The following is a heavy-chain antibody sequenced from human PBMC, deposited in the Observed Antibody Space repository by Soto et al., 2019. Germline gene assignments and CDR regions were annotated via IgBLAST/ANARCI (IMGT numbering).Heavy chain of an antibody. CDR3: AQEGGTAEGPYYFDY. CDR1: GGSISSSSYY. J-gene: IGHJ4*02. V-gene: IGHV4-39*01. Sequence: PSETLSPTCTVSGGSISSSSYYWGWIRQPPGKGLEWIGSIYYSGSTYYNPSLKSRVTISVDTSKNQFSLKLSSVTAADTAVYYCAQEGGTAEGPYYFDYWGQGTLVTVSS. CDR2: IYYSGST. D-gene: IGHD6-13*01.